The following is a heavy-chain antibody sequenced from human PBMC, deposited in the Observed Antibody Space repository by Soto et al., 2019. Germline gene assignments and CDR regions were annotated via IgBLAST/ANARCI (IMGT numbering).Heavy chain of an antibody. CDR2: ISYDGSNK. V-gene: IGHV3-30-3*01. CDR1: GFTFSSYA. Sequence: QVQLVESGGGVVQPGRSLRLSCAASGFTFSSYAMHWVRQAPGKGLEWVAVISYDGSNKYYADSVKGRFTISRDNSKNTLYLQMNSLRAEDTAVYYCARESVGGSYWWAFDYWGQGTLVTVSS. D-gene: IGHD1-26*01. J-gene: IGHJ4*02. CDR3: ARESVGGSYWWAFDY.